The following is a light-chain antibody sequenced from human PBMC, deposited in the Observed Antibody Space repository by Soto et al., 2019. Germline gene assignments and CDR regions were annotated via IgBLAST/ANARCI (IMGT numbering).Light chain of an antibody. CDR1: SSDVGAYNY. V-gene: IGLV2-11*01. J-gene: IGLJ3*02. CDR2: DVR. CDR3: CSYAGSYTVWV. Sequence: QSALTQPRSVSGSPGQSVTISCTGTSSDVGAYNYVSWYQHHPGKAPKLLIYDVRERPSGVPDRFSGSKSGNTASLTISGLQADDESDYDCCSYAGSYTVWVFGGGTKVTVL.